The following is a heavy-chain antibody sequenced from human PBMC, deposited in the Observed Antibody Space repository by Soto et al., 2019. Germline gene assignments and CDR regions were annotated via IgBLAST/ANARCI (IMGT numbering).Heavy chain of an antibody. V-gene: IGHV4-4*07. CDR2: IYTSGST. CDR1: GGSISSYY. J-gene: IGHJ6*02. D-gene: IGHD2-2*01. Sequence: QVQLQESGPGLVKPSETLSLTCTVSGGSISSYYWSWIRQPAGKGLEWIGRIYTSGSTNYNPSLKRRVTMSVDTSKNQFSLKLSSVVAADTAVYYCARDEGGYCSSTSCYDYYYCMDVWGQGTTVSVSS. CDR3: ARDEGGYCSSTSCYDYYYCMDV.